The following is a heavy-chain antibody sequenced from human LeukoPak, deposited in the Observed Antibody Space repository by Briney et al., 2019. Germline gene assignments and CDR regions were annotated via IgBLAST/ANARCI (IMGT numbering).Heavy chain of an antibody. D-gene: IGHD4-11*01. V-gene: IGHV4-61*02. CDR1: GDSISSGDYY. J-gene: IGHJ6*03. Sequence: SETLSLTCTVSGDSISSGDYYWSWIRQPAGKGLEWIGRISSSGSTKFNPSLNGRVSISRDTSNNFFSLRLRSVTAADTAVYFCARGRVSSSTWYSTYYYFFYMDFWGKGTTVTVSS. CDR3: ARGRVSSSTWYSTYYYFFYMDF. CDR2: ISSSGST.